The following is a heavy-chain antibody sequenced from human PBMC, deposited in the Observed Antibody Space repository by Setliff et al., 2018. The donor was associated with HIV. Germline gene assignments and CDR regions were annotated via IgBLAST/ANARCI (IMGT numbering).Heavy chain of an antibody. J-gene: IGHJ4*02. CDR1: GGSISSSNW. V-gene: IGHV4-4*02. Sequence: PSETLSLTCAVSGGSISSSNWWSWVRQSPGKGLEWIGEIYHSGSTHYSPSLQSRVTISVDKSKSQFSLKLNSVTAADTAVYYCGGNGYYSIDYWGQGTLVTVSS. CDR2: IYHSGST. D-gene: IGHD3-22*01. CDR3: GGNGYYSIDY.